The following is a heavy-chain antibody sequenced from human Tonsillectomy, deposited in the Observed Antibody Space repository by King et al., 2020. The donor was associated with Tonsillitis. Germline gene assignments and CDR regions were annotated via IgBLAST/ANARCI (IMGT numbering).Heavy chain of an antibody. Sequence: VQLQQWGAGLLKPSETLSLTCAVYGGSFSGYYWSWIRQPPGKGLEWIGEINHSGSTNYNPSLKSRVTISVDTSKNQFSLKLSSVTAADTAVYYCARLDPYSSGWYFDYFDYWGQGTLVTVSS. CDR1: GGSFSGYY. J-gene: IGHJ4*02. V-gene: IGHV4-34*01. CDR3: ARLDPYSSGWYFDYFDY. D-gene: IGHD6-19*01. CDR2: INHSGST.